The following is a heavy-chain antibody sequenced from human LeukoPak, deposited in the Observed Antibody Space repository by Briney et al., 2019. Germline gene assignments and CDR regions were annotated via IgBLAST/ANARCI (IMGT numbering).Heavy chain of an antibody. D-gene: IGHD6-19*01. V-gene: IGHV3-49*04. CDR2: IRSKVYGGTT. J-gene: IGHJ4*02. CDR1: GFTFRDYA. CDR3: TTDIAVAGLVVKDY. Sequence: PGGSLRLSCTGFGFTFRDYAVSWVRQAPGKGLECIGFIRSKVYGGTTDYAAPVKGRFTISRDDSKNTLYLQMNSLKTEDTAVYYCTTDIAVAGLVVKDYWGQGTLVTVSS.